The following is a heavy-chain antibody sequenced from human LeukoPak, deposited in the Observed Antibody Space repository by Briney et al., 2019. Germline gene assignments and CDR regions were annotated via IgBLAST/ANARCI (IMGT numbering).Heavy chain of an antibody. CDR1: GGSFSGYY. CDR3: ARALTTYYYDSSGYFGSGSKIDYFDY. D-gene: IGHD3-22*01. Sequence: PSETLSLTCAVYGGSFSGYYWSWIRQPPGKGLEWIGEINHSGSTNYNPSLKSRVTISVDTSKNQFSLKLSSVTAADTAVYYCARALTTYYYDSSGYFGSGSKIDYFDYWGQGTLVTVSS. V-gene: IGHV4-34*01. CDR2: INHSGST. J-gene: IGHJ4*02.